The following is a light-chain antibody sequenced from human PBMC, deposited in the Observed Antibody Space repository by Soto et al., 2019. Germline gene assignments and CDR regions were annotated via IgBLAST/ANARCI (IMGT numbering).Light chain of an antibody. V-gene: IGKV3-11*01. CDR2: DAS. J-gene: IGKJ5*01. Sequence: EIVLTQSPATLSLSPGERATLYCRASQSVSSYLAWYQQKPGQAPRLLIYDASNRTTGIPARFSGSGSGTDFTHKISSLEAEDLAVYYCQQRNNWPRGTFGQGTRLEIK. CDR1: QSVSSY. CDR3: QQRNNWPRGT.